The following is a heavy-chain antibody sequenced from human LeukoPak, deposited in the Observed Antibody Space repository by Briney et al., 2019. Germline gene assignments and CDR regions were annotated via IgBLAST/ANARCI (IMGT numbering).Heavy chain of an antibody. D-gene: IGHD2-2*01. V-gene: IGHV3-15*04. Sequence: GGSLRLSCAASGLTVTNAWMNWVRQAPGKGLEWVGRIASKTDGGTTDYAAPVKGRFTISRDDPKNTLFLQMNSLKTEDTAVYYCTTGTRGDCGQGTLVTVSS. CDR1: GLTVTNAW. CDR2: IASKTDGGTT. J-gene: IGHJ4*02. CDR3: TTGTRGD.